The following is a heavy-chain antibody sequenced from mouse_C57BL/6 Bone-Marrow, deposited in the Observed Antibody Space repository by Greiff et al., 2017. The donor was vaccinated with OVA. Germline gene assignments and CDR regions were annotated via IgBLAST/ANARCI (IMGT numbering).Heavy chain of an antibody. D-gene: IGHD2-2*01. CDR1: GYTFTRYT. CDR2: INPSSGYT. J-gene: IGHJ4*01. Sequence: QVQLQQSGAELARPGASVKMSCTASGYTFTRYTMHWVKQRPGQGLEWIGYINPSSGYTKYNQKFKDKATLTADKSSSTAYMQLSSLTSEDSAVYYCARDGYDGYAMDDWGQGTSVTVSS. V-gene: IGHV1-4*01. CDR3: ARDGYDGYAMDD.